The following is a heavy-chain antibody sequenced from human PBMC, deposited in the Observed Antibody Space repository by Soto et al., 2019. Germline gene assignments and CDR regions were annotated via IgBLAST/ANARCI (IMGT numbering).Heavy chain of an antibody. Sequence: QVQLVESGGGVVQPGRSLRLSCAASGFTFSSYGMHWVRQAPGKGLEWVAVIWYDGSNKYYADSVKGRFTISRDNSKNTLYLQMNSLRAEDTAVYYCARDVEMATIMVDYWGQGTLVTVSS. J-gene: IGHJ4*02. CDR3: ARDVEMATIMVDY. CDR2: IWYDGSNK. V-gene: IGHV3-33*01. D-gene: IGHD5-12*01. CDR1: GFTFSSYG.